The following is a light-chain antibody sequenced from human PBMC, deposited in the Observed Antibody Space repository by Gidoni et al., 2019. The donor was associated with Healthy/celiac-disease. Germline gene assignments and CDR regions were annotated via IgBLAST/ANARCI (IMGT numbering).Light chain of an antibody. CDR1: QSISSY. V-gene: IGKV1-39*01. CDR3: QQSYSTPLSLT. J-gene: IGKJ4*01. CDR2: AAS. Sequence: DIQMTQSPSSLSASVGDRVTITCRASQSISSYLNWYQQKPGKAPKLLIYAASSLQSGVPSRLSGSGSGTDFTLTISSLQPEDFATYYCQQSYSTPLSLTFGGGTKVEIK.